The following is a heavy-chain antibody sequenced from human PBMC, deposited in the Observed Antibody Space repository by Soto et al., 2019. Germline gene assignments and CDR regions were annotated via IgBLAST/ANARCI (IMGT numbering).Heavy chain of an antibody. CDR2: IYPGDSDT. Sequence: PGESLKISCKGSGYSFTSYWIGWVRQMPGKGLEWMGIIYPGDSDTRYSPSFQGQVTISADKSISTAYLQWSSLKASDTAMYYCASTSGVVVPAATHYYYYGMDAWGQGTTVTVSS. D-gene: IGHD2-2*01. J-gene: IGHJ6*02. CDR3: ASTSGVVVPAATHYYYYGMDA. V-gene: IGHV5-51*01. CDR1: GYSFTSYW.